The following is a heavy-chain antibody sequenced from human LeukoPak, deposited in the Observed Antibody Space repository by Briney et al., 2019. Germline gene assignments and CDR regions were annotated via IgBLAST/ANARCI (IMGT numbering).Heavy chain of an antibody. Sequence: SETLSLTCTVSGASISDYYWSWIRQPPGKGLEWIGYIYYTGTTKYDPSVTSRVTISVDTSKSQFSLRLTSVTAADTAFYYCARGRDRSKAGDHWGQGSLVTVSS. D-gene: IGHD5-24*01. J-gene: IGHJ4*02. V-gene: IGHV4-59*12. CDR1: GASISDYY. CDR2: IYYTGTT. CDR3: ARGRDRSKAGDH.